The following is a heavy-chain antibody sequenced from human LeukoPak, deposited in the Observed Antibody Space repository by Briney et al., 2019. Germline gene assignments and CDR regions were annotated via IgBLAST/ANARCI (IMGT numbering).Heavy chain of an antibody. CDR3: SRSLLVTTPHFDY. D-gene: IGHD4-17*01. V-gene: IGHV4-59*08. Sequence: PSETLSLTCTVSGVSFGSISSYYLSWIRQPPGKGLAWIGYIYYSGSTNSTPSLKSRVSISVDTSKNQFSLKLNSVTAADTAVYYCSRSLLVTTPHFDYWGQGILVTVSS. CDR2: IYYSGST. CDR1: GVSFGSISSYY. J-gene: IGHJ4*02.